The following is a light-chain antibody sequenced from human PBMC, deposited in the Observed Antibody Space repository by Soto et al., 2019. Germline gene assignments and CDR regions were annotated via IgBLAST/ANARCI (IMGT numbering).Light chain of an antibody. CDR1: SSDVGGYKY. Sequence: QSALTQPASVSGSPGQSITISCTGTSSDVGGYKYVSWYQLHPGKAPKLMIYEVSNRPAGISNRFSASKSGNTASLTISGLQAEDEADYYCCSYTSSTAYVFGTGTKLTVL. J-gene: IGLJ1*01. CDR3: CSYTSSTAYV. V-gene: IGLV2-14*01. CDR2: EVS.